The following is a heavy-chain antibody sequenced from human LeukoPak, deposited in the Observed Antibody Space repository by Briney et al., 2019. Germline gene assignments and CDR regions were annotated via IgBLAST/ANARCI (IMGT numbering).Heavy chain of an antibody. CDR2: IIPIFGTA. V-gene: IGHV1-69*05. CDR1: GGTFSSYA. CDR3: ARGGAADAFDY. J-gene: IGHJ4*02. D-gene: IGHD6-13*01. Sequence: ASVKVSCKASGGTFSSYAISWVRQAPGQGLEWMGGIIPIFGTANYAQKFQGRVTITTDESTSIAYMELSSLRSEDTAVYYCARGGAADAFDYWGQGTLVTVSS.